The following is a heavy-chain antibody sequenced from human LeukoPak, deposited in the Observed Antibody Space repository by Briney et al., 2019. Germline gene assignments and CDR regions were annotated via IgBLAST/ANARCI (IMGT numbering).Heavy chain of an antibody. CDR3: ARAGSSGWYVGYYGMDV. D-gene: IGHD6-19*01. CDR2: ISSSGSTI. CDR1: GFTFNSYE. V-gene: IGHV3-48*03. J-gene: IGHJ6*02. Sequence: GGSLRLSCAASGFTFNSYEMNWVRQASGKGLESVSYISSSGSTIYYADSVEGGFTISRDNAKNSLYLQMNSLRAEDTAVYYCARAGSSGWYVGYYGMDVWGQGATVTVSS.